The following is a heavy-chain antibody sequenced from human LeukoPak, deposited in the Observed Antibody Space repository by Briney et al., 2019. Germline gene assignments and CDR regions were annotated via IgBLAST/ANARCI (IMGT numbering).Heavy chain of an antibody. V-gene: IGHV3-48*01. CDR2: VSSGGNSI. CDR3: AKDRMDPVNY. CDR1: GFRLSNYG. Sequence: PGGSLRLSCAASGFRLSNYGMNWVRQTPGKGLEWVSYVSSGGNSINYAASVRGRFTISRDNARNSLFLQMNSLRAEDTALYYCAKDRMDPVNYWGQGTLVTVSS. D-gene: IGHD2-2*03. J-gene: IGHJ4*02.